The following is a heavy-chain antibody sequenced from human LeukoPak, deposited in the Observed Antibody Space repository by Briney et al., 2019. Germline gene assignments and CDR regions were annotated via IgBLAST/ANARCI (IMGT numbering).Heavy chain of an antibody. J-gene: IGHJ6*02. CDR1: GFTFSSYA. CDR3: AKDNDPPGIYYYYGMDV. D-gene: IGHD3-10*01. CDR2: IGGRGGST. Sequence: PGGSLRLSCAASGFTFSSYAMSWVRQAPGKGREWVSAIGGRGGSTYYADSVKGRFTISRDNSKNTLYLQMNSLRAENTAVYYCAKDNDPPGIYYYYGMDVWGHGTTVTVSS. V-gene: IGHV3-23*01.